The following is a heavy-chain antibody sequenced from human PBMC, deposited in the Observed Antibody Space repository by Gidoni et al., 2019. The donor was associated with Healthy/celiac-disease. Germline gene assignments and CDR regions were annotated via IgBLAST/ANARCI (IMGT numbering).Heavy chain of an antibody. CDR2: IWYDGSNK. V-gene: IGHV3-33*01. J-gene: IGHJ4*02. D-gene: IGHD2-15*01. CDR1: GFTFSRYG. CDR3: ARDPLEMGPSWMVVVAATPDY. Sequence: QVQLVESGGGVVQPGRSLSLSCAASGFTFSRYGMHWVRQAPGKGLEWVAVIWYDGSNKYYADSVKGRFTISRDNSKNTLYLQMNSLRAEDTAVYYCARDPLEMGPSWMVVVAATPDYWGQGTLVTVSS.